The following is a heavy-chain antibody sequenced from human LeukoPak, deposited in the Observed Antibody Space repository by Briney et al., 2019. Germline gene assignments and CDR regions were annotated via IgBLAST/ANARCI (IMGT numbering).Heavy chain of an antibody. CDR1: GFTFSSSV. Sequence: GGSLRLSCAASGFTFSSSVMSWVRLAPGKGLEWVSGISNSGSITYYADSVKGRFTISRDNSKNMLYLQMNSLRAEDTAVYYCAKGSFWGQGTLVTVSS. V-gene: IGHV3-23*01. CDR2: ISNSGSIT. J-gene: IGHJ4*02. CDR3: AKGSF.